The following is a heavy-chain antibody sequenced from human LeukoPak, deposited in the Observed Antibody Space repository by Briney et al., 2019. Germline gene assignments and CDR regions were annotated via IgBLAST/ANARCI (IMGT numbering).Heavy chain of an antibody. V-gene: IGHV3-21*01. CDR3: ARGYQLLPIDY. CDR2: ISSSSSYI. D-gene: IGHD2-2*01. CDR1: GFTFSSYR. J-gene: IGHJ4*02. Sequence: GGSLRLSCAASGFTFSSYRMNWVRQAPGKGLEWVSSISSSSSYIYYADSVKGRFTISRDNAKNSLYLQMNSLRAEDTAVYYCARGYQLLPIDYWGQGTLVAVSS.